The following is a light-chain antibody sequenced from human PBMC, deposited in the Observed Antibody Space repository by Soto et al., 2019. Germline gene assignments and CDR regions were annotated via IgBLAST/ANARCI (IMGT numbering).Light chain of an antibody. CDR1: QSVTSTY. CDR2: GAS. Sequence: ESVLTQSPGTLSLSPGERATLSCRASQSVTSTYLAWYQQKPGQAPRLLIYGASSRATGIPDRFSGSGSGTEFTLTISRLEPEDFALYYCHQYGYSLWTFGQGTKVEIK. CDR3: HQYGYSLWT. J-gene: IGKJ1*01. V-gene: IGKV3-20*01.